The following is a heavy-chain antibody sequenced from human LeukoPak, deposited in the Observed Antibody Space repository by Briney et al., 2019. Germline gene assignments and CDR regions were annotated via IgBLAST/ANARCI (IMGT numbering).Heavy chain of an antibody. V-gene: IGHV4-34*01. J-gene: IGHJ3*02. D-gene: IGHD2-15*01. Sequence: PSETLSPTCDVYSGTFSGFYWTWIRQAPGKGLEWIGEITPSGGTNYNPSLKSRVVMSVDTSKNHFSLRLSSVTAADSAVYFCTRPYRSVDKRAFDIWGQGTLVTVSS. CDR1: SGTFSGFY. CDR3: TRPYRSVDKRAFDI. CDR2: ITPSGGT.